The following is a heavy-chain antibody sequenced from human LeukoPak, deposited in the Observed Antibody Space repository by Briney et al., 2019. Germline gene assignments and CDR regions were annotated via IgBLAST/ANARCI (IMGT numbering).Heavy chain of an antibody. CDR2: IYSGGTT. CDR3: ARRAGGYSHPYDY. V-gene: IGHV3-53*01. CDR1: GFTVSGNY. J-gene: IGHJ4*02. Sequence: GGSLRLSCAVSGFTVSGNYMGWVRQAPGKGLEWVSLIYSGGTTYYADSVKGRFTISRDNSKNTLYLQMNSLRAEDTAVYYCARRAGGYSHPYDYWGQGILVTVSS. D-gene: IGHD4-23*01.